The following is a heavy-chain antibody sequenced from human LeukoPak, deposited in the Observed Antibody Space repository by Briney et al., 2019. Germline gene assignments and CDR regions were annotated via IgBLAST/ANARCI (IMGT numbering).Heavy chain of an antibody. CDR2: IYYSGST. CDR1: GGSISSYY. V-gene: IGHV4-59*08. D-gene: IGHD6-19*01. J-gene: IGHJ6*02. Sequence: SETLSLTCTVSGGSISSYYWSWIRQPPGNGLEWIGYIYYSGSTNYNPSLKSRVTISVDTSKNQFSLKLSSVTAADTAVYYCARLVAGTYMDVWGQATTVTVSS. CDR3: ARLVAGTYMDV.